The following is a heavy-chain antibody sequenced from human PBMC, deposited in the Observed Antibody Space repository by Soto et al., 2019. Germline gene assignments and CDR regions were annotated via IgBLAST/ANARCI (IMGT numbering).Heavy chain of an antibody. CDR2: IHPVDSDT. CDR3: ARTGSYESPSYYYGMEI. D-gene: IGHD1-26*01. CDR1: GYDFTKYW. Sequence: GESLKISCKGSGYDFTKYWVAWVRQMPGKGLEWMGIIHPVDSDTRYSPSFQGQVTISADRSIDTAFLQWSSLKASDTATYFCARTGSYESPSYYYGMEIWGQGTAVTVSS. J-gene: IGHJ6*02. V-gene: IGHV5-51*01.